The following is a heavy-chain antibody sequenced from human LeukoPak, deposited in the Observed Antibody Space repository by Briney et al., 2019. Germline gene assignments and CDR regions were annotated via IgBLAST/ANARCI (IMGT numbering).Heavy chain of an antibody. Sequence: SETLSLTCTVSGGSFSGYYWSWIRHPPGKGLEWLGYNYSDGVTHYNPSLGSRITMSVDSSKDQFSLKLTSVTAADTAVYYCARELGRLVDYWGQGILVTVSS. V-gene: IGHV4-4*07. CDR1: GGSFSGYY. CDR3: ARELGRLVDY. D-gene: IGHD6-25*01. J-gene: IGHJ4*02. CDR2: NYSDGVT.